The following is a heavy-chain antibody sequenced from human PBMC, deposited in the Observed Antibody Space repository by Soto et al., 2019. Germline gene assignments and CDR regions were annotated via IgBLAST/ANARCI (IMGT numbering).Heavy chain of an antibody. D-gene: IGHD3-16*01. CDR1: VGSISSSNW. J-gene: IGHJ4*02. CDR2: IYHSGST. V-gene: IGHV4-4*02. CDR3: ARSNAYSRWVFDY. Sequence: PSETLSLTCDFSVGSISSSNWWSWVRQPPGKGLEWIGEIYHSGSTNYNPSLKSRVTISVDKSKNQFSLNLSAVTAADTAVYYCARSNAYSRWVFDYWGQGTLVIVSS.